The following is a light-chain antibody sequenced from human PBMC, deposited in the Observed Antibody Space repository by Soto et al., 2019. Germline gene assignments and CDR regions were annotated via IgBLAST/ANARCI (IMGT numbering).Light chain of an antibody. CDR3: TSFAPGRIYV. Sequence: QSALTQPASVSGSPGQSITISCSGTRSDICAYDYVSWYQQHPGRAPKLIIYEVSHRLSGLSYRFSGAKSGKTDSLTISGLQAEDEGDYYCTSFAPGRIYVFGSGTKLTVL. CDR2: EVS. CDR1: RSDICAYDY. V-gene: IGLV2-14*03. J-gene: IGLJ1*01.